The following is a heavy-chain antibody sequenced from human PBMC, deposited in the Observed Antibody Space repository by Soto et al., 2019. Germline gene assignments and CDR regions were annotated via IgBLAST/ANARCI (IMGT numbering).Heavy chain of an antibody. V-gene: IGHV3-30*18. CDR2: ISYDGSNK. CDR3: AKEGAIQYKGGLDV. CDR1: GFTFSSYG. Sequence: LRLSCAASGFTFSSYGMHWVRQAPGKGLEWVAVISYDGSNKYYADSVKGRFTISRDNSKNTLYLQMNSLRAEDTAVYYCAKEGAIQYKGGLDVWGQGTTVTVSS. D-gene: IGHD2-2*02. J-gene: IGHJ6*02.